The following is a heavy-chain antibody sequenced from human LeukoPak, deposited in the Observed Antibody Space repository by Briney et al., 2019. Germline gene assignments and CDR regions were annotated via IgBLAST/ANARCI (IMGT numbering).Heavy chain of an antibody. J-gene: IGHJ4*02. V-gene: IGHV1-69*01. CDR1: GGTFSSYA. CDR2: IIPIFGTA. D-gene: IGHD1-7*01. CDR3: ARAIGITGTSAPDY. Sequence: ASVTVSCKASGGTFSSYAISWVRQAPGQGLEWMGGIIPIFGTANYAQKFQGRVTITADESTSTAYMELSSLRSEDTAVYYCARAIGITGTSAPDYWGQGTLVTVSS.